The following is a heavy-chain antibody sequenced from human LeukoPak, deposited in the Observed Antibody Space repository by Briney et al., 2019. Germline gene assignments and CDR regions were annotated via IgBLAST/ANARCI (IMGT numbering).Heavy chain of an antibody. V-gene: IGHV3-48*04. D-gene: IGHD3-10*01. CDR2: IGGGGTTM. Sequence: GGSVRLSCAASGFSFTTYCITWVRLAPGKGLEWVSYIGGGGTTMFYADSVKGRLTISRDNAKNSVYLQLSSLRAEDTAVYYCARVRGYYGSGFYFDYWGQGTLVTVSS. CDR3: ARVRGYYGSGFYFDY. J-gene: IGHJ4*02. CDR1: GFSFTTYC.